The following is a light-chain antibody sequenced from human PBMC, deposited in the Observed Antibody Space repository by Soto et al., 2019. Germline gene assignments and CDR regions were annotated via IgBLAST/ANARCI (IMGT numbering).Light chain of an antibody. J-gene: IGKJ1*01. CDR3: QQYDNSPWT. CDR1: QSVSSSY. V-gene: IGKV3-20*01. Sequence: EIVLTQSPGTLSLSPGEGATLSCRVSQSVSSSYLAWYQQKPGQAPRLLIYGASSRATGIPDRFSGGGSGTDFTLTISRLEPEGFAVYYCQQYDNSPWTFGQGTKVEIK. CDR2: GAS.